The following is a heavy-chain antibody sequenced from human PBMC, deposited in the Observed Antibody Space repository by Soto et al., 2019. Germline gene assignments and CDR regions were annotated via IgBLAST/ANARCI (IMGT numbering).Heavy chain of an antibody. CDR1: SGSISSSNW. J-gene: IGHJ3*02. V-gene: IGHV4-4*02. CDR3: ARAHDYGDYEGPGGAFDI. CDR2: IYHSGST. Sequence: QVQLQESGPGLVKPSGTLSLTCAVSSGSISSSNWWSWVRQPPGKGLEWIGEIYHSGSTNYNPSLKSRVTISVDKSMNQFSLKLSSVTAADTAVYYCARAHDYGDYEGPGGAFDIWGQGTMVTVSS. D-gene: IGHD4-17*01.